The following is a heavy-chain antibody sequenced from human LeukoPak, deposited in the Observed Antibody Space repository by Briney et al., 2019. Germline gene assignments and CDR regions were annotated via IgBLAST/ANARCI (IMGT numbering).Heavy chain of an antibody. CDR1: RFNFSNYV. CDR2: IQKDGSNE. D-gene: IGHD2-8*01. CDR3: AKDRCSNGIGCYYYYMDV. Sequence: GGSLRLSCAASRFNFSNYVMGWVRQAPGKGLEWVAYIQKDGSNEQYADAVKGRFRISRDSSKNILYLQMNSLRAEDTAVYYCAKDRCSNGIGCYYYYMDVWGKGTTVTISS. V-gene: IGHV3-30*02. J-gene: IGHJ6*03.